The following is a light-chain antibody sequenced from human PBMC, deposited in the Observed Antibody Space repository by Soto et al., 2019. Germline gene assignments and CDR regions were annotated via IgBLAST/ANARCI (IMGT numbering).Light chain of an antibody. Sequence: EIVMTQSPATLSVSPGERATLSCRASQSVSSNLAWYQQKPGQAPRLLIYGASTSATGIPARFSGSGSGTEFTLTISSLQSEDFAVSYCQQYNNWPRGTFGQGTKLEIK. J-gene: IGKJ2*01. CDR3: QQYNNWPRGT. CDR2: GAS. V-gene: IGKV3-15*01. CDR1: QSVSSN.